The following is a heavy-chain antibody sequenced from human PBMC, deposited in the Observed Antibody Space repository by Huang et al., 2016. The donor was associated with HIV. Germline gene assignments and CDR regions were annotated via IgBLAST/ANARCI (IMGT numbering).Heavy chain of an antibody. J-gene: IGHJ4*02. Sequence: QVQLVESGGGVVQPGRSLRLSCAAFGFTFNKFDMHWVRQAPGKGLEWVAIISYEGSSKDHADSVKGRFTISRDNSKNTVYLQMNSLRVEDTAVYYCAKDGRGSGTYYDYFEYWGQGTLVTVSS. CDR2: ISYEGSSK. D-gene: IGHD1-26*01. V-gene: IGHV3-30*18. CDR3: AKDGRGSGTYYDYFEY. CDR1: GFTFNKFD.